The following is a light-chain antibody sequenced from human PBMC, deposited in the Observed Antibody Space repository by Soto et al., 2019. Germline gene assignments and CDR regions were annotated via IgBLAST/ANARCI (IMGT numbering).Light chain of an antibody. CDR2: DAS. CDR1: QGISSA. V-gene: IGKV1-13*02. Sequence: AIQLTQSPSSLSASVGDRVTITCRASQGISSALAWYQQKPGKAPKLLIYDASSLESGVPSRFSRSGSGTDFSLTISSLQPEDFASYYCQQFNSYPLTFGPGTKVDIK. CDR3: QQFNSYPLT. J-gene: IGKJ3*01.